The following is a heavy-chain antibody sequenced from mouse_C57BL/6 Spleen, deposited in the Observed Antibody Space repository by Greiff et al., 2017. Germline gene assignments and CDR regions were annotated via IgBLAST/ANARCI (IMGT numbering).Heavy chain of an antibody. Sequence: QVQLKQSGAELVRPGASVTLSCKASGYTFTDYEMHWVKQTPVHGLEWIGAIDPETGGTAYNQKFKGKAILTADKSSSTAYMELRILTSEDSAVYYCTREYYYAMDYWGQGTSVTVSS. CDR1: GYTFTDYE. CDR3: TREYYYAMDY. CDR2: IDPETGGT. V-gene: IGHV1-15*01. J-gene: IGHJ4*01.